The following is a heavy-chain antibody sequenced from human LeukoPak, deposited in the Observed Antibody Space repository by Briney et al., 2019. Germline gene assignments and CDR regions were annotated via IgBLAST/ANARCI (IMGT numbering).Heavy chain of an antibody. V-gene: IGHV4-34*01. D-gene: IGHD1-26*01. J-gene: IGHJ4*02. Sequence: SETLSLTCAVYGGSFSDYYWSWIRQPPGKGLEWIGEINHSGSTNYNPSLKSRVTISVDTSKNQFSLKLSSVTAADTAVYYCARGRKVGAAYYFDYWGQGTLVTVSS. CDR3: ARGRKVGAAYYFDY. CDR1: GGSFSDYY. CDR2: INHSGST.